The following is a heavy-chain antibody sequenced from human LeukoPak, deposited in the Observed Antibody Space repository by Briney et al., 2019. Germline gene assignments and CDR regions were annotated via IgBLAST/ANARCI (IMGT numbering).Heavy chain of an antibody. Sequence: SETLSLTCAVYGGSFSGYYWSWIRQPPGKGLEWIGEINHSGSTNYNPSLKSRVTISVDTSKSQFSLKLSSVTAADTAVYYCARGIVVVIPSVFDYWGQGTLVTVSS. CDR3: ARGIVVVIPSVFDY. V-gene: IGHV4-34*01. D-gene: IGHD3-22*01. J-gene: IGHJ4*02. CDR1: GGSFSGYY. CDR2: INHSGST.